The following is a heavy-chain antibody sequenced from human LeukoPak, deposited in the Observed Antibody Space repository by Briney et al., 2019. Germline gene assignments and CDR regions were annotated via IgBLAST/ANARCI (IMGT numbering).Heavy chain of an antibody. CDR3: ARERPVAGPGLGDDAFDI. CDR1: GGSISSYY. V-gene: IGHV4-4*07. J-gene: IGHJ3*02. D-gene: IGHD6-19*01. Sequence: PSETLSLTCTVSGGSISSYYWSWIRQPAGKGLEWIGRIYTSGSTNYNPSLKSRVTMSVDTSKNQFSLKLSSVTAADTAVYYCARERPVAGPGLGDDAFDIWGQGTMVTVSS. CDR2: IYTSGST.